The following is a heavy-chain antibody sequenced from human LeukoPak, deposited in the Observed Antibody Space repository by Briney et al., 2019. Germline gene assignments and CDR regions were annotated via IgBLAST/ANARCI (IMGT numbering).Heavy chain of an antibody. CDR2: ISYDGSNK. V-gene: IGHV3-30-3*01. CDR3: ARDKGTYYDFWSGSYNCFDP. CDR1: GFTFSSYA. Sequence: PGGSLRLSCAASGFTFSSYAMHWVRQAPGKGLEWVAVISYDGSNKYYADPVKGRFTSYRDNSDNSLYLQMNSLRSEDTAVYYCARDKGTYYDFWSGSYNCFDPWGQGTLVTVSS. J-gene: IGHJ5*02. D-gene: IGHD3-3*01.